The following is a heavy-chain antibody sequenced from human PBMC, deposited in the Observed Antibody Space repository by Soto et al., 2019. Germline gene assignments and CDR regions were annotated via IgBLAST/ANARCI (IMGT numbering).Heavy chain of an antibody. CDR3: AKDNCISTSCYRLYNWFDP. Sequence: EGSLRLSCAASGFTFSSYGMHWVRQAPGKGLGWVAVISYDGSNKYYADSVRGRFTISRDNSKNTLYLQMNSLRAEDTAVYYCAKDNCISTSCYRLYNWFDPWGQGTLVTVSS. D-gene: IGHD2-2*01. CDR1: GFTFSSYG. V-gene: IGHV3-30*18. CDR2: ISYDGSNK. J-gene: IGHJ5*02.